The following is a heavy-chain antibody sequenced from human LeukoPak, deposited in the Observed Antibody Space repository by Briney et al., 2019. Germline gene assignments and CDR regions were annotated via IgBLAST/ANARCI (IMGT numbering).Heavy chain of an antibody. D-gene: IGHD3-22*01. V-gene: IGHV3-7*04. CDR2: IKEDGSEK. J-gene: IGHJ4*02. CDR1: GFTFSNYW. CDR3: ARDYDRVRGHW. Sequence: QPGGSLRLSCEASGFTFSNYWMSSVRQAPGKGLEWLANIKEDGSEKYYADSVKGRFTISRDNAKNSLYLQMSYLRAEDSAVYYCARDYDRVRGHWWGQGSLVTVSS.